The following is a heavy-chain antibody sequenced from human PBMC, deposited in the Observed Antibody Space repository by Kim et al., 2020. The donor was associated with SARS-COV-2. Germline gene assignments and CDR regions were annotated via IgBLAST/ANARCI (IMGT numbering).Heavy chain of an antibody. CDR3: ARHVGATPDY. Sequence: STYYNPSLKSRVTISVDTSKNQFSLKLSSVTAADTAVYYCARHVGATPDYWGQGTLVTVSS. J-gene: IGHJ4*02. V-gene: IGHV4-39*01. D-gene: IGHD1-26*01. CDR2: ST.